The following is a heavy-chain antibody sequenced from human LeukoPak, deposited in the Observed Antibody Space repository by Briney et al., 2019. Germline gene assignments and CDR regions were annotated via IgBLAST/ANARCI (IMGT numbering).Heavy chain of an antibody. J-gene: IGHJ3*02. CDR3: ARGGGNSGDAFDI. V-gene: IGHV1-2*02. Sequence: ASVKVSCKASGYTFTGYYMHWVRQGPGQGLGWMGWINPNSGGTNYAQKFQGRVTMTRDTSISTAYMELSRLRSDDTAVYYCARGGGNSGDAFDIWGQGTMVTVSS. CDR2: INPNSGGT. CDR1: GYTFTGYY. D-gene: IGHD4-23*01.